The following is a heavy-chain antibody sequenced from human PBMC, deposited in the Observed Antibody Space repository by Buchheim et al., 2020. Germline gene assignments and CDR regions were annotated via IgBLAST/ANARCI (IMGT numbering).Heavy chain of an antibody. D-gene: IGHD3-3*01. CDR3: AKQWLLSYFDY. V-gene: IGHV3-23*01. CDR1: GFTFSSYA. Sequence: VQLLESGGGLVQPGGSLRLSCAASGFTFSSYAMNWVRRAPGKGLEWVSLITDDGGSTYYADSVKGRFTISRDNSKNTLYLQMNSLRAENTAVYYCAKQWLLSYFDYWGQGTL. J-gene: IGHJ4*02. CDR2: ITDDGGST.